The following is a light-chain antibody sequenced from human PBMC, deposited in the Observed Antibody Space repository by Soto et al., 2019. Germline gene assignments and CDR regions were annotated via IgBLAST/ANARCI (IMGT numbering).Light chain of an antibody. Sequence: EIVMTQSPATLSVSPGERATLSCRASQRVSSKLAWFQQNPGQSPSLLICGVSTRATGVPVRFCGSGSGTEFTLTINSLQSEDFAVYYCQQYNNWPHTFGQGTKVDIK. J-gene: IGKJ2*01. V-gene: IGKV3-15*01. CDR3: QQYNNWPHT. CDR2: GVS. CDR1: QRVSSK.